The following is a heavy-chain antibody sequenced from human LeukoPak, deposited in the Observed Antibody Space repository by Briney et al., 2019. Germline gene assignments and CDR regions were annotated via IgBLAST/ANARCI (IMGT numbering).Heavy chain of an antibody. D-gene: IGHD2-2*01. CDR1: GGTFSSYA. J-gene: IGHJ4*02. Sequence: SVKVSCKASGGTFSSYAISWVRQAPGQGLEWMGRIIPILGIANYAQKFQGRVTITADKSTSTAFMELSSLRSEDTAVYYCARGYCSSTSCYLDYWGQGTLVTVSS. CDR3: ARGYCSSTSCYLDY. CDR2: IIPILGIA. V-gene: IGHV1-69*04.